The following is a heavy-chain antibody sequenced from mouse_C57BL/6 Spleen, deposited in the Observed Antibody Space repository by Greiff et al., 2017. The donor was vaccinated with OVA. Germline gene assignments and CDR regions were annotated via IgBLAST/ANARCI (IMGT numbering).Heavy chain of an antibody. V-gene: IGHV1-18*01. CDR1: GYTFTDYN. CDR3: ARSYYGNQAWFAY. CDR2: INPNNGGT. J-gene: IGHJ3*01. Sequence: EVQLQQSGPELVKPGASVKIPCKASGYTFTDYNMDWVKQSHGKSLEWIGDINPNNGGTIYNQKFKGKATLTVDKSSSTAYMELRSLTSEDTAVYDCARSYYGNQAWFAYWGQGTLVTVSA. D-gene: IGHD2-10*01.